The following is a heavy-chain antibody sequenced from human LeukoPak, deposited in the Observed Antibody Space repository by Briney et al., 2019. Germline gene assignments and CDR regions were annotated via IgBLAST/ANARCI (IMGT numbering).Heavy chain of an antibody. D-gene: IGHD6-19*01. CDR2: ISGSGGIT. V-gene: IGHV3-23*01. Sequence: GGSLRLSCAASGFTFSSYAMSWVRQPPGTGLEWVSVISGSGGITYSADSVKGGFTISRDNSKNTLYLQMNSLRAEDTAVYYSAKAPTPYSSGWYFDYWGQGTLVTASS. CDR3: AKAPTPYSSGWYFDY. J-gene: IGHJ4*02. CDR1: GFTFSSYA.